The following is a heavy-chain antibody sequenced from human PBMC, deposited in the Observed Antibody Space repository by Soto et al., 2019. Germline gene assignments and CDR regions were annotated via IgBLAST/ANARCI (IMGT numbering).Heavy chain of an antibody. J-gene: IGHJ6*03. D-gene: IGHD2-2*01. CDR3: ARILVPPVPMAV. Sequence: SGPTLVNPTQTLTLTCTCSGFSLSTSGMCVSWIRQPPGKALEWLARIDWDDDKYYSTSLKTRLTISKDTSKNQVVLTMTNMDPVDTATYYFARILVPPVPMAVCGKGTTVTVS. CDR2: IDWDDDK. V-gene: IGHV2-70*11. CDR1: GFSLSTSGMC.